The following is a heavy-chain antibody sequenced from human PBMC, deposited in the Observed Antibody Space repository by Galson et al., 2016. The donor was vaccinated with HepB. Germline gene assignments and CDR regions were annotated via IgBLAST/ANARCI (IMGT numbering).Heavy chain of an antibody. CDR1: GYTFTNYG. CDR2: ISAYNGKT. D-gene: IGHD3-10*01. CDR3: ARDKVETTWELGPGF. Sequence: ASGYTFTNYGISWIRQAPGQGPEWMGWISAYNGKTDYAGKVQGRVTLTTDTSTRTAYMELRGLRSDDTAVFYCARDKVETTWELGPGFWGQGTLVTVS. V-gene: IGHV1-18*01. J-gene: IGHJ4*02.